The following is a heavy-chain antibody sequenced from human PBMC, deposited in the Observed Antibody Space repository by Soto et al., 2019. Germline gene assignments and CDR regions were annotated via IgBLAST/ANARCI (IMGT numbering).Heavy chain of an antibody. CDR2: IYYTGST. V-gene: IGHV4-59*01. J-gene: IGHJ4*02. Sequence: PSETLSLTCSVSGGSISNYFWSWIRQPPGKGLEWIGYIYYTGSTNFNPSLKSRVTMSVDTSKNQFSLKLSSVTAADTAVYYCARGVFWSGSQIYYLDYWGQGSLVTVYS. CDR3: ARGVFWSGSQIYYLDY. CDR1: GGSISNYF. D-gene: IGHD3-3*01.